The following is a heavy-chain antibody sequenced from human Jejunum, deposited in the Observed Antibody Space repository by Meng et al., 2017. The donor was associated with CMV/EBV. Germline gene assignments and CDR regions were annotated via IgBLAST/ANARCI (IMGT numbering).Heavy chain of an antibody. CDR1: GYSFTSYA. CDR3: ARFYCSSTSCPHVLFDY. D-gene: IGHD2-2*01. J-gene: IGHJ4*02. Sequence: QVQLVQSGAEVKKPGASVKVSCKASGYSFTSYAISWGRQAPGQGLEWMGWISAYDGNTNYAQKFQGRVTMATDTSTSTAYMELRSLRFDDTAVYYCARFYCSSTSCPHVLFDYWGQGTLVTVSS. CDR2: ISAYDGNT. V-gene: IGHV1-18*01.